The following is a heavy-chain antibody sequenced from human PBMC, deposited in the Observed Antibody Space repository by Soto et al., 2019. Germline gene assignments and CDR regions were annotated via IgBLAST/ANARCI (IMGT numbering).Heavy chain of an antibody. D-gene: IGHD3-22*01. CDR2: IYYTGST. V-gene: IGHV4-59*01. CDR1: GGSISTYY. Sequence: PSETLSLTCTVSGGSISTYYWTWIRQPPGKGLEWIGHIYYTGSTNYNPSLKSRVTVSVDTSKNQFSLKLSSVTAVDTAVYYCARATYYYDRSGYLYYFDYWGQGTLVTVSS. J-gene: IGHJ4*02. CDR3: ARATYYYDRSGYLYYFDY.